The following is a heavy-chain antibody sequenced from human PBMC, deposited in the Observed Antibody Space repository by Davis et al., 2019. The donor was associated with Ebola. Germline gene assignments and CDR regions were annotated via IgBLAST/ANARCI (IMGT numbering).Heavy chain of an antibody. V-gene: IGHV4-4*02. D-gene: IGHD6-13*01. CDR2: THHAGET. Sequence: MPSETLSLTCVVFSGSIIDSSWWSWVRQPPGKGLEWIGETHHAGETYYNPSLKSRVSISVDKSKNQFSLKLISVVAADTAVYYCARGRGIAAPRFDYWGQGTLVTVSS. J-gene: IGHJ4*02. CDR1: SGSIIDSSW. CDR3: ARGRGIAAPRFDY.